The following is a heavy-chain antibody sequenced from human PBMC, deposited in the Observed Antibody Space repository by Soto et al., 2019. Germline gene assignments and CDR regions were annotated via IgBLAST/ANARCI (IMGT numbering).Heavy chain of an antibody. CDR3: ARGVVVAATREGTEPDYFDY. V-gene: IGHV4-31*01. Sequence: QVQLQESGPGLVKPSQTLSLTCTVSGGSISSGGYYWSWIRQHPGKGLEWIGYIYYSGSTYYNPSLKSLVTISVDTSKNQFSLKLSSVTAADTAVYYCARGVVVAATREGTEPDYFDYWGQGTLVTVSS. J-gene: IGHJ4*02. CDR2: IYYSGST. CDR1: GGSISSGGYY. D-gene: IGHD2-15*01.